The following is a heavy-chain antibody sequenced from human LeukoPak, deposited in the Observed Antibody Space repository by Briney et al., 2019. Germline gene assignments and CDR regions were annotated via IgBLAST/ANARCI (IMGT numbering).Heavy chain of an antibody. D-gene: IGHD1-26*01. CDR3: ARESAIVRVPFDN. CDR1: GFTFSSYA. CDR2: INSDGSSS. J-gene: IGHJ4*02. V-gene: IGHV3-74*03. Sequence: PGGSLRLSCAASGFTFSSYAMSWVRQTPGKGLVWVSRINSDGSSSTHADSVKGRFTISRDNAKNMLYLQLNSLRAEDTAVYYCARESAIVRVPFDNWGQGTLVTVSS.